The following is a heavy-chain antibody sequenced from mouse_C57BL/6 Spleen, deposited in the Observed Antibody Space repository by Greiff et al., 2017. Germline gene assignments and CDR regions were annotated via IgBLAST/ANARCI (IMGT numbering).Heavy chain of an antibody. CDR1: GFTFTDYY. Sequence: EVHLVESGGGLVQPGGSLSLSCAASGFTFTDYYMSWVRQPPGKALEWLGFIRNKANGYTTEYSASVKGRFTISRDNSQSILYLQMNALRAEDSATYYCARYGTGSFFAYWGQGTLVTVSA. CDR2: IRNKANGYTT. D-gene: IGHD4-1*01. CDR3: ARYGTGSFFAY. J-gene: IGHJ3*01. V-gene: IGHV7-3*01.